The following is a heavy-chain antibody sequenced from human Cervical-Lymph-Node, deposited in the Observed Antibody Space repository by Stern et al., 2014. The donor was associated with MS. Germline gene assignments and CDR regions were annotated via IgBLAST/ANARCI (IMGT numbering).Heavy chain of an antibody. D-gene: IGHD3-22*01. Sequence: VQLVESGAEVKKPGTSVKVSCKASGGTFSSYAISWVRQAPGQGLEWMVGIIPIFGTANYAQKFQGRVTITADESTSTAYMELSSLRSEDTAVYYCARDYYDSSGYYYHTFDYWGQGTLVTVSS. J-gene: IGHJ4*02. CDR3: ARDYYDSSGYYYHTFDY. CDR1: GGTFSSYA. V-gene: IGHV1-69*01. CDR2: IIPIFGTA.